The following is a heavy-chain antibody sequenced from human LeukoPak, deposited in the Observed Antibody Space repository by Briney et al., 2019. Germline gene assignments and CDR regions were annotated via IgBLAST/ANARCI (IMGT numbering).Heavy chain of an antibody. Sequence: SETLSLTCAVYSGSFSDYYWSWIRQPPGKGLEWIGEINHSGSTNYNPSLKSRVTISVDTSKNQFSLKLSSVTAADTAGYYCARGAWDCSSTSCYVNWFDPWGQGTLVTVPS. CDR1: SGSFSDYY. J-gene: IGHJ5*02. V-gene: IGHV4-34*01. CDR3: ARGAWDCSSTSCYVNWFDP. D-gene: IGHD2-2*01. CDR2: INHSGST.